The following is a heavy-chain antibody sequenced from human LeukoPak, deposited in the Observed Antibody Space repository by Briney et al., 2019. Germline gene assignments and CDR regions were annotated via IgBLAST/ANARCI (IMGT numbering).Heavy chain of an antibody. V-gene: IGHV4-30-2*01. J-gene: IGHJ4*02. CDR3: ARWGSSGPFDY. Sequence: PSETLSLTCAVSGGSISSGGYSWSWIRQPPGKGLEWIGYIYHSGSTYYNPSLKSRVTISVDRSKNQFSLKLSSVTAADTAVYYCARWGSSGPFDYWGQGTLVTVSS. CDR2: IYHSGST. D-gene: IGHD3-22*01. CDR1: GGSISSGGYS.